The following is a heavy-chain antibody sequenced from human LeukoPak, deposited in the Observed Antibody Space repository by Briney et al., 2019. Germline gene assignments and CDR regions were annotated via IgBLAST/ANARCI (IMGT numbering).Heavy chain of an antibody. CDR1: GGSLSSYY. CDR3: ARGTRRVAAAADYYFDY. V-gene: IGHV4-59*08. CDR2: IYYSGST. Sequence: SETLSLTCTVSGGSLSSYYWSWIRQPPGKGLEWIGYIYYSGSTNYNPSLKSRVTISVDTSKNQFSLKLSSVTAADTAVYYCARGTRRVAAAADYYFDYWGQGTLVTVSS. J-gene: IGHJ4*02. D-gene: IGHD6-13*01.